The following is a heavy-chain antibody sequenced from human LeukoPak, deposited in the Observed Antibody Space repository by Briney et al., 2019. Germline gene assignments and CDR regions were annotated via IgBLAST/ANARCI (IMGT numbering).Heavy chain of an antibody. CDR2: IYPGDSDT. D-gene: IGHD5-12*01. CDR1: GYRFTNSW. J-gene: IGHJ5*02. Sequence: GESLKISCKGSGYRFTNSWIGWVRQLPGKGLEWMGIIYPGDSDTRYSPSFQGQVTISADKSISTAYLQWGSLKASDTAIYYCARLAAITTWFDPWGQGTLVTVSS. CDR3: ARLAAITTWFDP. V-gene: IGHV5-51*01.